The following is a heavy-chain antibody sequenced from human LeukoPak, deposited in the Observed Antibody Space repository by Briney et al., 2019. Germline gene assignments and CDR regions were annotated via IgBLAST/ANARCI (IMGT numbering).Heavy chain of an antibody. Sequence: GGSLRLSCAASGFTFSSYAMSWVRQAPGKGLEWVSAISGSGGSTYYADSVKGRFTISRDNSKNTLYLQMNSLRAEDTAVYYCAKDGITIFGVVIMYFDYWGQGTLVTVSS. V-gene: IGHV3-23*01. D-gene: IGHD3-3*01. CDR1: GFTFSSYA. J-gene: IGHJ4*02. CDR3: AKDGITIFGVVIMYFDY. CDR2: ISGSGGST.